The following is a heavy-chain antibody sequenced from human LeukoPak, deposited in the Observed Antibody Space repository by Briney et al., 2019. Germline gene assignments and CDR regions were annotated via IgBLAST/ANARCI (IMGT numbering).Heavy chain of an antibody. CDR3: PRLRVGGSVDAFDI. Sequence: GESLKISCKGSGYSFTSHWSGWVRPMPGKGLEWMGIIYPGDSDTRYSPPFQGQVTIPAHKSISPAYLPWSSPKASDTAMSYLPRLRVGGSVDAFDIWGLGTMVTVSS. J-gene: IGHJ3*02. CDR1: GYSFTSHW. CDR2: IYPGDSDT. D-gene: IGHD3-16*01. V-gene: IGHV5-51*01.